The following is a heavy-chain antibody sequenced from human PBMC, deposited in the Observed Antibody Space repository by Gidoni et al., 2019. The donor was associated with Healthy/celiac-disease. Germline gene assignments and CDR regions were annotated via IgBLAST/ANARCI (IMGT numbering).Heavy chain of an antibody. CDR2: IYSGGST. D-gene: IGHD1-26*01. J-gene: IGHJ4*02. CDR3: ARVTRIVGATAIDY. Sequence: EVQLVESGGGLVQPGGSLRLSCAASGFTVSSNYMSWVRQAPGKGLEWVSVIYSGGSTYYADSVKGRFTISRDNSKNTLYLQMNSLRAEDTAVYYCARVTRIVGATAIDYWGQGTLVTVSS. V-gene: IGHV3-66*02. CDR1: GFTVSSNY.